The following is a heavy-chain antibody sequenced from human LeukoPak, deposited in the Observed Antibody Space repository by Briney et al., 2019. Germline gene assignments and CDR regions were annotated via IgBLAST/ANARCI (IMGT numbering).Heavy chain of an antibody. Sequence: GASVKVSCKASGYTFTSYDTNWVRQATGQGLEWMGWMNPNSGNTGYAQKFQGRVTMTRNTSISTAYMGLSSLRSEDTAVYYCALSIAARPYWFDPWGQGTLVTVSS. V-gene: IGHV1-8*01. D-gene: IGHD6-6*01. CDR2: MNPNSGNT. J-gene: IGHJ5*02. CDR1: GYTFTSYD. CDR3: ALSIAARPYWFDP.